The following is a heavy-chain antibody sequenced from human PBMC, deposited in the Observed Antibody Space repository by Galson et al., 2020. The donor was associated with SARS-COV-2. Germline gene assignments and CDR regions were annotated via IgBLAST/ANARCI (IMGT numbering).Heavy chain of an antibody. CDR3: ARERAVDYYYYGRGV. V-gene: IGHV1-46*01. D-gene: IGHD6-19*01. J-gene: IGHJ6*02. CDR2: INPSGGST. Sequence: ASVKVSCKASGYTFTSYYMHWVRQAPGQGLEWMGIINPSGGSTSYAQKFQGRVTMTRDTSTSTVYMELSSLRSEDTAVYYCARERAVDYYYYGRGVWGQGTTVTVSS. CDR1: GYTFTSYY.